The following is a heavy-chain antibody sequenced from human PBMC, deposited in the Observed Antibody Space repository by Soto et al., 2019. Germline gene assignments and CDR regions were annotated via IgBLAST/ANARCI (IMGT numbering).Heavy chain of an antibody. CDR2: IYSSGST. Sequence: ENLSLTCTVSGGAINSYYWTWIRQPAGKGLEWIGRIYSSGSTKYNPSLQSRVTMSLDTSKNQFSLRLTSVTAADTAVYYCARGQRFSDWFDPWGQAPLVTV. V-gene: IGHV4-4*07. CDR1: GGAINSYY. J-gene: IGHJ5*02. CDR3: ARGQRFSDWFDP. D-gene: IGHD2-2*01.